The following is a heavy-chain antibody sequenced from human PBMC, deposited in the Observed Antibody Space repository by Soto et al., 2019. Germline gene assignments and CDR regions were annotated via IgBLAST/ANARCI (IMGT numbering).Heavy chain of an antibody. Sequence: QVQLVESGGGVVQPGRSLRLSCAASGFTFSSYAMHWVRQAPGKGLEWVAVISYDGSNKYYADSVKGRFTISGDNSKNTLYLQRNSLRAEDTAVYYCAREEPSGEGAYDSWGQGTLVTVSS. J-gene: IGHJ4*02. CDR1: GFTFSSYA. CDR3: AREEPSGEGAYDS. D-gene: IGHD1-26*01. V-gene: IGHV3-30-3*01. CDR2: ISYDGSNK.